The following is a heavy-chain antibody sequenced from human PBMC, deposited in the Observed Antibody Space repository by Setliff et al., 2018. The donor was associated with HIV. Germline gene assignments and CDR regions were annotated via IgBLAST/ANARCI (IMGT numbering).Heavy chain of an antibody. V-gene: IGHV3-21*01. CDR2: ISIGSGGAI. CDR1: GFTFRNYK. D-gene: IGHD2-21*01. Sequence: GGSLRLSCAASGFTFRNYKFNWVRQAPGRGLEWVSSISIGSGGAIDYADSVQGRFTISRDNSKNSLYLQMDGLRVEDTGVYYCAKLLGNGGNSDPFDIWGQGTTVTVSS. CDR3: AKLLGNGGNSDPFDI. J-gene: IGHJ3*02.